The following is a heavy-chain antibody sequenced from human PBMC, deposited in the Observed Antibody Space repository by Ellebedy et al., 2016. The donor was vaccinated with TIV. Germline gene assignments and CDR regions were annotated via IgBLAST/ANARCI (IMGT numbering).Heavy chain of an antibody. J-gene: IGHJ4*02. V-gene: IGHV5-51*01. CDR1: GYSYTNYW. Sequence: GESLKISCKGSGYSYTNYWIGWVRQMPGKGLEWMGIIYPDDSDTRYSPSFQGQVTISADKSITTAYLQWINLKASDPAIYYCARLSGSGNFLDYWGQGTRVTVSS. CDR2: IYPDDSDT. CDR3: ARLSGSGNFLDY. D-gene: IGHD2-15*01.